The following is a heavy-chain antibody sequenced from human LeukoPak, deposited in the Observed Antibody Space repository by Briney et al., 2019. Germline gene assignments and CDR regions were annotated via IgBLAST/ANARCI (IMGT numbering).Heavy chain of an antibody. J-gene: IGHJ4*02. Sequence: SETLSLTCTVSGGTISSGGYYWSWIRQHPEKGLEWIRYIYYSVSTYYNPSIKSRATISVDTSKNQFSLKLSSVTAADTAVYDCARAGGYAPYDSSGYYYWGQGTLVTVSS. D-gene: IGHD3-22*01. CDR3: ARAGGYAPYDSSGYYY. CDR1: GGTISSGGYY. CDR2: IYYSVST. V-gene: IGHV4-31*03.